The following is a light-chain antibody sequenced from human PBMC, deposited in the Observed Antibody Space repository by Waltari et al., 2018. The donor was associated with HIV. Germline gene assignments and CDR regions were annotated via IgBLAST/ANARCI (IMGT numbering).Light chain of an antibody. Sequence: QSALTQPASVSGSPGQSSTISCTGTTSDVGGYNSVSWYQQHPAKAPKLVIVEVSSRPSGVSKRFSGSKSGNTASLTISGLQAEDDAYYYCSSYTSSDTVVFGGGTKVTVL. J-gene: IGLJ2*01. CDR3: SSYTSSDTVV. V-gene: IGLV2-14*03. CDR1: TSDVGGYNS. CDR2: EVS.